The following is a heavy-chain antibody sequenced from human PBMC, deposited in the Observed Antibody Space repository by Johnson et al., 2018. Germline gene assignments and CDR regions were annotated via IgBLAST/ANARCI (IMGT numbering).Heavy chain of an antibody. CDR1: GGTFSSYA. CDR2: IIPIFGTA. V-gene: IGHV1-69*01. D-gene: IGHD3-22*01. J-gene: IGHJ6*02. CDR3: TRAQLNAYYYDSGGPDGMDV. Sequence: QVQLVESGAEVKKPGSSVKVSCKASGGTFSSYALSWVRQAPGQGLEWMGGIIPIFGTANYAQRFQGRVTITAVESTSTAYMELSSLRSEDTAVYYCTRAQLNAYYYDSGGPDGMDVWGQGTTVTVSS.